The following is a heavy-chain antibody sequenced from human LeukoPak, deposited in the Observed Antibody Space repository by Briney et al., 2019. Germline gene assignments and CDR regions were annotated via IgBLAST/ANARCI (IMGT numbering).Heavy chain of an antibody. J-gene: IGHJ3*02. CDR3: AKGTTWALDI. Sequence: PGGSLRLSCVASGFTFSSYAMTWVRQAPRKGLEWVSAIVGSGGRTYYADSVKGRFTISRDNSKNTLYLQMNTLRAEDTAVYSCAKGTTWALDIWGQGTMVTVSS. CDR1: GFTFSSYA. D-gene: IGHD2/OR15-2a*01. CDR2: IVGSGGRT. V-gene: IGHV3-23*01.